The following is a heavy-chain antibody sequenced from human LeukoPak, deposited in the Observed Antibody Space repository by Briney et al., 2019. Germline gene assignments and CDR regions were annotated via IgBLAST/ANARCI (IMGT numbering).Heavy chain of an antibody. J-gene: IGHJ4*02. D-gene: IGHD6-25*01. CDR2: IRQDGSAQ. Sequence: PGGSLRLSCAASGFTVSSNYMSWVRQAPGKGLEWVANIRQDGSAQFYADSVKGRFTISRDNAKNSLYLQMNSLRDEDTAVYYCARWLYSSGWAIDYWGQGTLVTVSS. CDR3: ARWLYSSGWAIDY. V-gene: IGHV3-7*01. CDR1: GFTVSSNY.